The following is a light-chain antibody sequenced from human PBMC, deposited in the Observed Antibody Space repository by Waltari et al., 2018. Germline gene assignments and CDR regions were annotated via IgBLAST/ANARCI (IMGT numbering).Light chain of an antibody. V-gene: IGLV3-21*01. CDR3: QVWDSTTEHIV. CDR1: NIGVKS. J-gene: IGLJ2*01. CDR2: DDS. Sequence: SSVLTQPPSVSLAPGKTARITCGGNNIGVKSVHWYQQKPGQAPALVIYDDSDRPSGVPERFSGSNYGNTATLTISRVEAGDEADYYCQVWDSTTEHIVFGGGTKLTVL.